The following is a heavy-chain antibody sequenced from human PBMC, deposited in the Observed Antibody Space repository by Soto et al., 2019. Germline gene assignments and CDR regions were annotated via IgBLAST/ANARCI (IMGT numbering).Heavy chain of an antibody. J-gene: IGHJ6*03. V-gene: IGHV3-73*01. CDR3: SRQASDFWSGKPQYYMDV. Sequence: EVQLVESGGGLVQPGGSLKLSFAASGFTFSGSAMHWDRQASGKGLEWVGRIRSKGNNYATAYGASLKGRFTISRDDSKNTAYLQMNSLNTEDTAVYYCSRQASDFWSGKPQYYMDVWGKGTTVTVSS. CDR2: IRSKGNNYAT. D-gene: IGHD3-3*01. CDR1: GFTFSGSA.